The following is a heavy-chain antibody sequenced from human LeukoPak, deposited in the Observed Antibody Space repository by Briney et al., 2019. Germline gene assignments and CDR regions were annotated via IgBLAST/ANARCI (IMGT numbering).Heavy chain of an antibody. CDR1: GGSISGYY. CDR3: ARGRYSSGWYDLYNWFDP. J-gene: IGHJ5*02. D-gene: IGHD6-19*01. CDR2: IYYSGST. V-gene: IGHV4-59*08. Sequence: SETLSLTCTVSGGSISGYYWSWIRQPPGKGLEWIGYIYYSGSTNYNPSLKSRVTISVDTSKNQFSLKLSSVTAADTAVYYCARGRYSSGWYDLYNWFDPWGQGTLVTVSS.